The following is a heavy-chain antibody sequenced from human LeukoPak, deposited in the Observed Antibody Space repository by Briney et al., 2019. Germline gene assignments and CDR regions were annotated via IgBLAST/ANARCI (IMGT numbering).Heavy chain of an antibody. CDR1: GFTFSSYW. J-gene: IGHJ4*02. CDR3: AKDQYSRWELSPGGGDY. V-gene: IGHV3-30*18. Sequence: PGGSLRLSCAASGFTFSSYWMSWVRQAPGKGLEWVAVISYDGSNKYFPDSVQGRFTISRDNSKNTLYLQMNSLRAEDTAVYYCAKDQYSRWELSPGGGDYWGQGTLVTVSS. D-gene: IGHD1-26*01. CDR2: ISYDGSNK.